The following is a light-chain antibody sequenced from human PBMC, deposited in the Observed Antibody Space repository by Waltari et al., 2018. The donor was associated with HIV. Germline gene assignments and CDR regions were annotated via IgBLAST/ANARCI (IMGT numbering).Light chain of an antibody. Sequence: QSALTQPRSVSGSPGQSVTISCTGTSSDIGYFDYVSCYQQSPGKAPKVIIYEVSQRPSGVPDRFTASKSGITASLTISGLQDEDEADYYCCSYAGTYTYVFGTGTTVTVL. CDR2: EVS. CDR1: SSDIGYFDY. J-gene: IGLJ1*01. CDR3: CSYAGTYTYV. V-gene: IGLV2-11*01.